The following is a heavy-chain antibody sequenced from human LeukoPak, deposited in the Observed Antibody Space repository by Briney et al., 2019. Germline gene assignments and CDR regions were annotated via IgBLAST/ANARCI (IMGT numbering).Heavy chain of an antibody. CDR2: IYHSGST. D-gene: IGHD6-13*01. J-gene: IGHJ5*02. V-gene: IGHV4-38-2*02. CDR1: GYSISSGYY. Sequence: SETLSLTCTVSGYSISSGYYWGWIRQPPGKGLEWIGSIYHSGSTYYNPSLKSRVTISVDTSKNQFSLKLSSVTAADTAVYYCARHYSSSWYQFDPWGQGTLVTVSS. CDR3: ARHYSSSWYQFDP.